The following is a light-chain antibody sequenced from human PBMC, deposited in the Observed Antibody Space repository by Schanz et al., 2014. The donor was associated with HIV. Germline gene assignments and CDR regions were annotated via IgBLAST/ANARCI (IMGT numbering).Light chain of an antibody. Sequence: EIVLTQSPATLSVSPGERATLSCRASQSVSSNLAWYQHKPGQAPRLLISGASSRATGIPDRFSGTGSGTDFTLTISSLEPEDFAMYYCHHYGGSFGPGTKVD. V-gene: IGKV3-20*01. CDR1: QSVSSN. J-gene: IGKJ3*01. CDR3: HHYGGS. CDR2: GAS.